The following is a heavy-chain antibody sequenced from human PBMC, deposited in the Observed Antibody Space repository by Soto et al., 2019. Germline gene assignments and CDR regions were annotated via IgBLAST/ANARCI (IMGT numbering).Heavy chain of an antibody. D-gene: IGHD3-9*01. J-gene: IGHJ5*02. CDR2: IYDTGST. V-gene: IGHV4-59*01. Sequence: SDILSLTGIVSDSAITTYGLIWLRQSPGKGLEWIGHIYDTGSTSYNPSLKSRVTISVDTSKKQFSLRLSAVTAADTAVYYCARCPIDHNWFDPWGQGTLVTGSS. CDR3: ARCPIDHNWFDP. CDR1: DSAITTYG.